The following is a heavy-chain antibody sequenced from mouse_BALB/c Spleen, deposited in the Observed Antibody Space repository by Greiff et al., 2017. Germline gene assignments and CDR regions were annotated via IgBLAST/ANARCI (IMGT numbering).Heavy chain of an antibody. V-gene: IGHV2-9-2*01. CDR2: IWTGGGT. J-gene: IGHJ3*01. CDR1: GFSLTSYD. Sequence: QVQLKESGPGLVAPSQSLSITCTVSGFSLTSYDISWIRQPPGKGLEWLGVIWTGGGTNYNSAFMSRLSISKDNSKSQVFLKMNSLQTDDTAIYYCVSPIEGAWFAYWGQGTLVTVSA. D-gene: IGHD6-5*01. CDR3: VSPIEGAWFAY.